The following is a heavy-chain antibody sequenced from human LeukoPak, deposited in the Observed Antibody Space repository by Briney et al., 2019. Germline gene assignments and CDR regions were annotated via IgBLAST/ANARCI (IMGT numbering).Heavy chain of an antibody. J-gene: IGHJ4*02. V-gene: IGHV1-69*05. CDR1: GGTFSSYA. Sequence: SVKVSCKASGGTFSSYAISWVRQAPGQGLEWMGGIIPIFGTANYAQKFQGRVTITTDESTSTAYMELSSLRSEDTAVYYCARDRWDCSGGSCYLGLNDYWGQGTLVTVSS. CDR2: IIPIFGTA. D-gene: IGHD2-15*01. CDR3: ARDRWDCSGGSCYLGLNDY.